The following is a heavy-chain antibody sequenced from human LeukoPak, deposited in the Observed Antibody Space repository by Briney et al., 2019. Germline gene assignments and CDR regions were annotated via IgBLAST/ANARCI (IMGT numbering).Heavy chain of an antibody. Sequence: SVKVSCKASGGTFSSYAISWVRQAPGQGLEWMGGIIPIFGTANYAQKFQGRVTITTDESTSTAYMELSSLRSEDTAVYYCATYHPEYSSSSSTFYYYYYYMDVWGKGTTVTVSS. D-gene: IGHD6-6*01. CDR2: IIPIFGTA. CDR1: GGTFSSYA. V-gene: IGHV1-69*05. CDR3: ATYHPEYSSSSSTFYYYYYYMDV. J-gene: IGHJ6*03.